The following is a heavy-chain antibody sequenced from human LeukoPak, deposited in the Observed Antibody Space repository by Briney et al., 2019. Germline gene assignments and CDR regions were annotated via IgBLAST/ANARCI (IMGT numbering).Heavy chain of an antibody. CDR2: ISYSGST. V-gene: IGHV4-59*01. Sequence: ASETLSLTCTVSGGSISSYYWNWIRQPPGKGLEWIGSISYSGSTNYNPSLESRVTISVDTSKNQISLKLSSVTAADTAVYYCAREAGTGIAAAHSTWYFDLWGRGTLVTVSS. D-gene: IGHD6-25*01. CDR1: GGSISSYY. CDR3: AREAGTGIAAAHSTWYFDL. J-gene: IGHJ2*01.